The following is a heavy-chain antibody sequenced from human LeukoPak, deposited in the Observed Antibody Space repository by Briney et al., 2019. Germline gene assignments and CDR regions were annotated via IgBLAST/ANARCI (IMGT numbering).Heavy chain of an antibody. D-gene: IGHD3-10*01. J-gene: IGHJ6*03. V-gene: IGHV4-61*02. Sequence: SQTLSLTCTVSGGSISSGSYYWSWIRQPAGKGLEWIGRIYTSGSTNYNSSLKSRVTISVDTSKNQFSLKLSSVTAADTAVYYCASTARQYGSGSYYHYYCYMDVWGKGTTVTVSS. CDR3: ASTARQYGSGSYYHYYCYMDV. CDR2: IYTSGST. CDR1: GGSISSGSYY.